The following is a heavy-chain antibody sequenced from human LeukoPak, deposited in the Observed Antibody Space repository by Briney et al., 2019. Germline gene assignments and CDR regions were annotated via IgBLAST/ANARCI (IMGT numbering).Heavy chain of an antibody. CDR2: IIPILGIA. CDR1: GGTFSSYA. J-gene: IGHJ4*02. Sequence: ASVKVSCKASGGTFSSYAISWVRQAPGQGLEWMGRIIPILGIANYAQKFQGRVTITADKSTSTSYMELSSLRSEDTAVYYCARDRREGDSSGYYWDYWGQGTLVTVSS. V-gene: IGHV1-69*04. CDR3: ARDRREGDSSGYYWDY. D-gene: IGHD3-22*01.